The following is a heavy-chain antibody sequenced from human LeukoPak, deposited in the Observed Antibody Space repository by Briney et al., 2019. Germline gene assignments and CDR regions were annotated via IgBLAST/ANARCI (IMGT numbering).Heavy chain of an antibody. Sequence: SQTLSLTCTVSGGSISSGDYYWSWIRQPPGKGLEWIGYICYSGSTYYNPSLKSRVTISVDTSKNQFSLKLSSVTAADTAVYYCARDRRYYGSGRENWFDPWGQGTLVTVSS. CDR2: ICYSGST. D-gene: IGHD3-10*01. V-gene: IGHV4-30-4*08. CDR1: GGSISSGDYY. J-gene: IGHJ5*02. CDR3: ARDRRYYGSGRENWFDP.